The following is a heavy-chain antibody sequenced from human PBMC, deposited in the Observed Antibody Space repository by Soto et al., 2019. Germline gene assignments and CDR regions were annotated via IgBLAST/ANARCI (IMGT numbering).Heavy chain of an antibody. CDR2: IYSGGTT. CDR1: GFNVSTNY. CDR3: ARGSGSLYYFHY. D-gene: IGHD1-26*01. J-gene: IGHJ4*02. V-gene: IGHV3-53*01. Sequence: GGSLRLSCAASGFNVSTNYMTWVRQAPGKGLEWVSVIYSGGTTYYADSVKGRFIISRDNFKNTLYLQMNNLRAEDTALYYCARGSGSLYYFHYWGQGTLVTVS.